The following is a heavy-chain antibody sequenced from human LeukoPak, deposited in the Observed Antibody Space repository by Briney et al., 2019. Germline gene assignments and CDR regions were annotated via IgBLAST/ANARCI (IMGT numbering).Heavy chain of an antibody. CDR3: ARGSLYCSSTSCPSN. CDR2: MNPNSGNT. Sequence: ASVKVSCKASGYTFTSYDINWVRQATGQGLEWMGWMNPNSGNTGYAQKFQGRVTMTRNTSISTAYMELSSQRSEDTAVYYCARGSLYCSSTSCPSNWGQGTLVTVSS. V-gene: IGHV1-8*01. J-gene: IGHJ4*02. CDR1: GYTFTSYD. D-gene: IGHD2-2*01.